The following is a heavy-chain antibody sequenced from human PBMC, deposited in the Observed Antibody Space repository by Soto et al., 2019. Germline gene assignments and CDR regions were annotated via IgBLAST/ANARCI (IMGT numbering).Heavy chain of an antibody. CDR2: IYYSGST. V-gene: IGHV4-31*03. Sequence: QVQLQESGPGLVKPSQTLSLTCTVSGGSISSGGYYWSWIRQHPGKGLEWIGYIYYSGSTYYNPSLKSRVTISVDTSKNQFSLKLSSVTAADTAVYYCARGTLGYCSSTSCFNWFDPWGQGTLVTVSS. J-gene: IGHJ5*02. CDR1: GGSISSGGYY. CDR3: ARGTLGYCSSTSCFNWFDP. D-gene: IGHD2-2*01.